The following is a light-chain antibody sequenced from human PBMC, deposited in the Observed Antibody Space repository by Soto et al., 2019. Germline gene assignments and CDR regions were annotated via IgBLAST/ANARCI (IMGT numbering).Light chain of an antibody. Sequence: EIVLTQSPGTLSLSPGERATLSCRASQSVSSSYLAWYQQKPGQAPRLLIYGASSRATGIPDRFSGSGSGTDFTLNISRLEPEDFAVYYCQQYGSHLTLGGGTKVEIK. CDR1: QSVSSSY. J-gene: IGKJ4*01. CDR2: GAS. V-gene: IGKV3-20*01. CDR3: QQYGSHLT.